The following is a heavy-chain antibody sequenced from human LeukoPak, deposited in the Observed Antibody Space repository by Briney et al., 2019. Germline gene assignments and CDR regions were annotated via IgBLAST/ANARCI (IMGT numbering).Heavy chain of an antibody. J-gene: IGHJ6*02. V-gene: IGHV3-23*01. CDR1: GFTFSSYA. D-gene: IGHD5-18*01. Sequence: SRGSLRLSCAASGFTFSSYAMSWVRQAPGKGLEWVSAISGSGGSTYYADSVKGRFTISRDNSKNTLYLQMNSLRAEDTAVYYCAKYGYSYGGNYYGLDVWGQGTTVTVSS. CDR3: AKYGYSYGGNYYGLDV. CDR2: ISGSGGST.